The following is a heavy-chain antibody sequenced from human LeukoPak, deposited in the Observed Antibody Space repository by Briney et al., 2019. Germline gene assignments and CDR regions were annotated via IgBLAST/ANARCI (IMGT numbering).Heavy chain of an antibody. CDR1: GYTFSSHG. J-gene: IGHJ5*02. V-gene: IGHV3-33*01. CDR2: VWYDGRNR. Sequence: GRSLRLSCAASGYTFSSHGIHWVRQAPGKGLEWVAVVWYDGRNRDYADSVKGRFTISKDNSNNMVFLQMDRPRAEDTAVYYCARLWGGNGYSGGSLDLWGQGTLVTVSS. CDR3: ARLWGGNGYSGGSLDL. D-gene: IGHD3-16*01.